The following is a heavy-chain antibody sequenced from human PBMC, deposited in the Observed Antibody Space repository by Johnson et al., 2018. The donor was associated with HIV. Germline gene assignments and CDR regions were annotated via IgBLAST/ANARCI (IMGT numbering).Heavy chain of an antibody. CDR2: IRYDGSEK. D-gene: IGHD3-22*01. Sequence: QVQLVESGGGLVRPGGSLRLSCEASGFTFSTYDMHWVRQATGKGLEWVAFIRYDGSEKYYVDSVKGRFTVTRDNSKNTLYLQMNSLRAEDTAVYYCAKGDYYDTRAAFDIWGQGTMVTVSS. CDR1: GFTFSTYD. J-gene: IGHJ3*02. CDR3: AKGDYYDTRAAFDI. V-gene: IGHV3-30*02.